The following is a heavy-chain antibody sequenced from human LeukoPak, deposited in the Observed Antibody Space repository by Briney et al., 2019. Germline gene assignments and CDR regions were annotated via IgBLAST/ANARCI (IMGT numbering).Heavy chain of an antibody. CDR1: GFTFSSYE. V-gene: IGHV3-48*03. D-gene: IGHD3-22*01. J-gene: IGHJ3*02. CDR3: ASVPMMDAFDI. CDR2: ISSSGSTI. Sequence: GGSLRLSCAASGFTFSSYEMNWFRQAPGKGLEWVSYISSSGSTIYYADSVKGRFTISRDNAKNSLYLQMNRLRAEDTAVYYCASVPMMDAFDIWGQGTMVTVSS.